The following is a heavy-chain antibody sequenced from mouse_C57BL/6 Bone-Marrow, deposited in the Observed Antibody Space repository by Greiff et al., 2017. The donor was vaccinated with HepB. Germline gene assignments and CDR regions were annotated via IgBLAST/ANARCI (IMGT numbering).Heavy chain of an antibody. J-gene: IGHJ4*01. CDR1: GFNIKDDY. D-gene: IGHD2-1*01. CDR2: IDPENGDT. V-gene: IGHV14-4*01. CDR3: TLIYYGNYEAMDY. Sequence: VQLQQSGAELVRPGASVKLSCTASGFNIKDDYMHWVKQRPEQGLEWIGWIDPENGDTEYASKFQGKATITADTSSNTAYLQLSSLTSEDTAVYYCTLIYYGNYEAMDYWGQGTSVTVSS.